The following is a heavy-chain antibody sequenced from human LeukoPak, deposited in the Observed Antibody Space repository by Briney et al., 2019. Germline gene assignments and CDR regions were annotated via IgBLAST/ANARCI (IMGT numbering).Heavy chain of an antibody. V-gene: IGHV3-53*01. J-gene: IGHJ4*02. CDR1: GLTVSGNY. Sequence: QTGGSLRLSCAAFGLTVSGNYMSWVRQAPGKGLEWVSVLYSDGGTYYADSVKGRFSISRDTSKNTVYLQMNSLRDDDTAVYYCATYYYGSGPEKWGQGTLVTVSS. CDR3: ATYYYGSGPEK. CDR2: LYSDGGT. D-gene: IGHD3-10*01.